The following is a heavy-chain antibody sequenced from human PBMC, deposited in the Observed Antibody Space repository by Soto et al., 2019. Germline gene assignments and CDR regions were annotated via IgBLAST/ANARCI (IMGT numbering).Heavy chain of an antibody. CDR2: IYWNDDT. Sequence: QITLKESGPTLVKPTQTLTLTCTFSGFSLSISGVGVGWIRQPPGKALEWLALIYWNDDTFYSPSLKSRLTITKDTSKNQVVLTMTNLVPVDTATYYCARSLYCSGGSCYFDYWGQGTLVTVSS. V-gene: IGHV2-5*01. CDR3: ARSLYCSGGSCYFDY. J-gene: IGHJ4*02. D-gene: IGHD2-15*01. CDR1: GFSLSISGVG.